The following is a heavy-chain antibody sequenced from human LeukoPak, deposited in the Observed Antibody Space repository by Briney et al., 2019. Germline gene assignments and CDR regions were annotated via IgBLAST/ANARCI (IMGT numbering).Heavy chain of an antibody. Sequence: PSETLSLTCTVSGGSIRSSYYYWGWIRQPPGKGLEWIGSIYDSGSTYYNPSLKSRVTISVDTSKNQFSLKLNSVTAADTAVYYCARLVVPAAMGWFDPWGQGTLVTVSS. CDR1: GGSIRSSYYY. V-gene: IGHV4-39*01. D-gene: IGHD2-2*01. CDR2: IYDSGST. J-gene: IGHJ5*02. CDR3: ARLVVPAAMGWFDP.